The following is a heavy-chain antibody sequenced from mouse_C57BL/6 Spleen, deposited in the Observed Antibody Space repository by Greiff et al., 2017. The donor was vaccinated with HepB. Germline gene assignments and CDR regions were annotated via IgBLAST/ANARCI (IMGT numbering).Heavy chain of an antibody. D-gene: IGHD1-1*01. CDR1: GYTFTDYY. J-gene: IGHJ3*01. Sequence: EVQLQQSGPELVKPGASVKISCKASGYTFTDYYMNWVKQSHGKSLEWIGDINPNNGGTSYNQKFKGKATLTVDKSSSTVYMELRSLTSEDSAVYYCARDGSSGFAYWGQGTLVTVSA. CDR2: INPNNGGT. CDR3: ARDGSSGFAY. V-gene: IGHV1-26*01.